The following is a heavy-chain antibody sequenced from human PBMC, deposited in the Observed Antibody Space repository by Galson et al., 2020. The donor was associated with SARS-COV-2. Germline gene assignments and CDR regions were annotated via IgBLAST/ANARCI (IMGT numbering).Heavy chain of an antibody. Sequence: SQASETLSLTCAVYGGSFSGYYWSWIRQPSGRGLEWIGEITHSGSTTYNSSLESRVTMSVDASKNQFSLKLTSVTVADAAVYFCARGLRAGLGMDVWGRGTPVIVSS. CDR3: ARGLRAGLGMDV. J-gene: IGHJ6*02. CDR1: GGSFSGYY. V-gene: IGHV4-34*01. CDR2: ITHSGST.